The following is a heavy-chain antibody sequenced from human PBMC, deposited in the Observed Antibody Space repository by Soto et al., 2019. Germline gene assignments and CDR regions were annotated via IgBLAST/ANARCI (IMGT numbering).Heavy chain of an antibody. CDR1: GYTLTGYY. V-gene: IGHV1-2*02. D-gene: IGHD3-10*01. J-gene: IGHJ4*02. Sequence: QVQLVQSGAEVKKPGASVKVSCKASGYTLTGYYIHWVRQAPGQGLEWMGWINPNSGVTNYPQKFQGRVTMTRDTSISTAYMELSRLRADDTAVYYCARNGEKRSDGFDYWGQGTLVTVSS. CDR3: ARNGEKRSDGFDY. CDR2: INPNSGVT.